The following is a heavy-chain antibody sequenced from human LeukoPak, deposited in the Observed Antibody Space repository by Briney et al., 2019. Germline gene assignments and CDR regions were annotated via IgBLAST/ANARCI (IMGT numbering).Heavy chain of an antibody. CDR1: GYTFTSYG. J-gene: IGHJ4*02. Sequence: ASVKVSCKASGYTFTSYGISWVRQAPGQGLEWMGWISAYNGNTNYAQKLQGRVTMTTDTSTSTAYMELRSLRSDDTAVYYCARDRLYCGGDCYKDYWGQGTLVTVSS. CDR3: ARDRLYCGGDCYKDY. V-gene: IGHV1-18*01. D-gene: IGHD2-21*02. CDR2: ISAYNGNT.